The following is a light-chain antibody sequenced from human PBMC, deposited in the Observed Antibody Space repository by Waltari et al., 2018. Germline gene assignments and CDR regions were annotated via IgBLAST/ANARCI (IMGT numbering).Light chain of an antibody. CDR2: KVN. J-gene: IGLJ3*02. Sequence: QSALPQPASVSGSPGQSITISCTGTSSDVGFYDFVSWFQQHPGKAPKVMIYKVNNRPSGVSNRFSGSKSANTASLTISGLQAEDEADYYCSSYTRRSYWVFGGGTQLTVL. V-gene: IGLV2-14*01. CDR1: SSDVGFYDF. CDR3: SSYTRRSYWV.